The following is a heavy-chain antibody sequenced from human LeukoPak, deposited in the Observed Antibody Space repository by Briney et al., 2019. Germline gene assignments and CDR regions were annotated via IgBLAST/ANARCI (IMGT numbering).Heavy chain of an antibody. Sequence: PGASLRLSCAASGFTFSNYAMSWVRQAPGKGLEWVSAIVGSGASTYYADSVKGRFTISRDNSKNTLYLQMNSLRAEDTALYYCAKWGDYDVLTGYYDSDYWGQGTLVTVSP. CDR2: IVGSGAST. J-gene: IGHJ4*02. V-gene: IGHV3-23*01. CDR3: AKWGDYDVLTGYYDSDY. D-gene: IGHD3-9*01. CDR1: GFTFSNYA.